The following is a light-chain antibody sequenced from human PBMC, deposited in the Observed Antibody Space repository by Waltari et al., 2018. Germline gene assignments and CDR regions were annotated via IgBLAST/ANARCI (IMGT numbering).Light chain of an antibody. J-gene: IGKJ1*01. Sequence: DIQMTQSPSSLSASIGDTITVTCRASQNIRTYLNWYQQKPAKAPKLLVFGASSLPLGVPSRFTGSASGTEFTLTITNLQPDDFATYFCQQSFSSPWTFGQGTTV. CDR1: QNIRTY. CDR2: GAS. CDR3: QQSFSSPWT. V-gene: IGKV1-39*01.